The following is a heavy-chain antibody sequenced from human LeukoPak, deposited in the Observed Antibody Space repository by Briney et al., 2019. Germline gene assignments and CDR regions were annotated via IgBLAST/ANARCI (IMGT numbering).Heavy chain of an antibody. CDR2: IDWDDDK. D-gene: IGHD6-19*01. J-gene: IGHJ3*02. Sequence: SGPALVKPTQTLTLTCTFSGFSLSTSGMCVCWIRQPPGRALEWLAHIDWDDDKYYSTSLKTRLTISKDTSKNQVVLIMTNMDPVDTATYYCARMPISVAGTSGHSAFDIWGQGTMVTVS. CDR3: ARMPISVAGTSGHSAFDI. CDR1: GFSLSTSGMC. V-gene: IGHV2-70*01.